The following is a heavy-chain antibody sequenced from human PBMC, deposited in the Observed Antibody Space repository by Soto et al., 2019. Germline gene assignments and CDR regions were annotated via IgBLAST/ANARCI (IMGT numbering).Heavy chain of an antibody. D-gene: IGHD1-26*01. V-gene: IGHV5-51*01. CDR3: AKSIEGGPMDV. CDR1: GYTFHNHW. J-gene: IGHJ6*02. Sequence: GESLKISCKGFGYTFHNHWINWVRLVPGKGLEWMGIVFPGDSDTRYSPPLQGQVIISVDKSISTAYLQWTRLKASDTAIYYCAKSIEGGPMDVWGQGTTVTVSS. CDR2: VFPGDSDT.